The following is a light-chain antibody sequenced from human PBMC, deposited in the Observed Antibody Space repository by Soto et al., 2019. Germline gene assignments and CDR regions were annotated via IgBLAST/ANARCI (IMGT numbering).Light chain of an antibody. CDR3: LQDHNYPLT. Sequence: NRMSQFPSSLSASVGDRVTIPCRASQDIRSDLGWYQQRPGEAPKLLIYASSSLQSGVPSRFSGSGSGTDFTLTISSLQPEDFATYHCLQDHNYPLTFGGGTNVDVK. J-gene: IGKJ4*01. CDR2: ASS. CDR1: QDIRSD. V-gene: IGKV1-6*01.